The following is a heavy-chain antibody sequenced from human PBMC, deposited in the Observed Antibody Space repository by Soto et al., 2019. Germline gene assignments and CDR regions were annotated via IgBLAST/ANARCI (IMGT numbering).Heavy chain of an antibody. J-gene: IGHJ4*02. CDR3: ARDEIVLMVYGFDY. V-gene: IGHV4-39*07. CDR2: IYYSGST. CDR1: GGSISSSSYY. D-gene: IGHD2-8*01. Sequence: SETLSLTCTVSGGSISSSSYYWGWISQPPGKGLEWIGSIYYSGSTYYNPSLKSRVTISVDTSKNQFSLKLSSVTAADTAVYYCARDEIVLMVYGFDYWGQGTLVTVSS.